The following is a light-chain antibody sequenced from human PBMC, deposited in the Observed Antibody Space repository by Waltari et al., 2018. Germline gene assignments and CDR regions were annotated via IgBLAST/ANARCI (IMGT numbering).Light chain of an antibody. V-gene: IGLV2-14*01. CDR2: EVS. J-gene: IGLJ2*01. Sequence: QSALTQPASVSGSPGQSITISCTGTSSDVGGYNYVPWYQPHPGKAPILMIYEVSNRPSGGSNRVSGSESGNTASLTISGLQAEDEADYYCSSYTSSSSVVFGGGTKLTVL. CDR3: SSYTSSSSVV. CDR1: SSDVGGYNY.